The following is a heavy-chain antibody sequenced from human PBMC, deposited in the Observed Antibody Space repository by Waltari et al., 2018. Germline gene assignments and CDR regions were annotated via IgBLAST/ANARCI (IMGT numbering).Heavy chain of an antibody. Sequence: EVQLVESGGGLVQPGGSLRPSGAASGFSFSSYWMGWVRQAPGKGLEWVANIKQDGSEKYYVDSVKGRFTISRDNAKNLLYLQMNSLRAEDTAVYYCARDGDAFDIWGQGTMVTVSS. J-gene: IGHJ3*02. CDR3: ARDGDAFDI. CDR2: IKQDGSEK. CDR1: GFSFSSYW. V-gene: IGHV3-7*01.